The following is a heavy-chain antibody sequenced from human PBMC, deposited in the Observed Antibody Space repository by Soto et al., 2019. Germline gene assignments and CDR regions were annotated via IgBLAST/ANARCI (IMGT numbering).Heavy chain of an antibody. CDR1: GGSISSSSYY. D-gene: IGHD4-4*01. CDR3: AGVTKYDYFDY. J-gene: IGHJ4*02. V-gene: IGHV4-39*01. Sequence: QLQLQESGPGLVKPSETLSLTCTVSGGSISSSSYYWGWIRQPPGKGLEWIGSFYYSGSTYYNPSLKNRVTISVDTSKNQFSRKLSSVTAADTAVYYCAGVTKYDYFDYWGQGTLVTVSS. CDR2: FYYSGST.